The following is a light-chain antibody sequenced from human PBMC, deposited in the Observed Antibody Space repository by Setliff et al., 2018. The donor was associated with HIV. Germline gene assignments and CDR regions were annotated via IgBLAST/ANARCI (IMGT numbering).Light chain of an antibody. CDR1: SSDVGTYDY. CDR3: CSYAGTYSYI. CDR2: DVS. V-gene: IGLV2-11*01. J-gene: IGLJ1*01. Sequence: QSVLTQPRSVSGSPGQTVTFSCTGSSSDVGTYDYVSWYQQYPGKAPKLMIYDVSRRPSGVPDRFSGSKSGNTASLTISGLQAEDEADYYCCSYAGTYSYIFGTGTKVTV.